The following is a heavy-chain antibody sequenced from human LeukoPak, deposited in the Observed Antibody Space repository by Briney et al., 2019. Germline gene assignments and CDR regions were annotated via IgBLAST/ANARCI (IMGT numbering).Heavy chain of an antibody. CDR2: IYPGDSDT. CDR3: ASGYDFWSGWGYYFDY. D-gene: IGHD3-3*01. CDR1: GYSFTSYW. J-gene: IGHJ4*02. Sequence: GESLKISCKGSGYSFTSYWIGWVRQMPGKGLEWMGIIYPGDSDTRYSPSFQGQVTISADKSISTAYLQWSSLKASDTAMYYCASGYDFWSGWGYYFDYWGQGTLVTVSS. V-gene: IGHV5-51*01.